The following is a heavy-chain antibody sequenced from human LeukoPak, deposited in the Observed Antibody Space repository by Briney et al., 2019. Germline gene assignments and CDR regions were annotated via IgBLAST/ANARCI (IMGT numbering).Heavy chain of an antibody. CDR1: GFTFSSYS. Sequence: GGSLRLSCAASGFTFSSYSMNWVRQAPGKGLEWVSSISSSSSYIYYADSVKGRFTISRDNAKNSLYLQMNSLRAEDTAVYYCAREVWPGYSIGWYYFDYWGQGTLVTVSS. CDR2: ISSSSSYI. V-gene: IGHV3-21*01. CDR3: AREVWPGYSIGWYYFDY. J-gene: IGHJ4*02. D-gene: IGHD6-19*01.